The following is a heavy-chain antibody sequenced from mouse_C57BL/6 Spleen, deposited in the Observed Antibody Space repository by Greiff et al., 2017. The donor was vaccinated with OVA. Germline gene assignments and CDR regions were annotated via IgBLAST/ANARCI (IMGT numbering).Heavy chain of an antibody. CDR3: TRDNYFDF. CDR2: IDPETGGT. J-gene: IGHJ2*01. Sequence: QVQLKEPGAELVRPGASVTLSCKASGYTFTDYEMHWVKQTPVHGLEWIGAIDPETGGTAYNQKFKGKARLTADKSSSTAYMELRSLTSEDSAVYYCTRDNYFDFWGQGTTLTVSS. V-gene: IGHV1-15*01. CDR1: GYTFTDYE.